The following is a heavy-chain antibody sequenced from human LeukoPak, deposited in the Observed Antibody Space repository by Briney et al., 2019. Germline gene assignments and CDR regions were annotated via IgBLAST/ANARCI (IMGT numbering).Heavy chain of an antibody. CDR3: ARAWGTTVTTFFDY. J-gene: IGHJ4*02. V-gene: IGHV1-2*02. CDR1: GYTFTGYY. Sequence: ASVKVSCKASGYTFTGYYMHWVRQAPGQGLEWMGWINPNSGGTNYAQKFQGRVTMTRDTSISTAYMELSRLRSDDPPVYYCARAWGTTVTTFFDYWGQGTLVTVSS. D-gene: IGHD4-17*01. CDR2: INPNSGGT.